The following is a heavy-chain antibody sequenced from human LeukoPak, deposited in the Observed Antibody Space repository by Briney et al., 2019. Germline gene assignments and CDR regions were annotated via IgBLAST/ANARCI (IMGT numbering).Heavy chain of an antibody. CDR3: ARHSMIVVNY. Sequence: SETLSLTCTVSGGSISSSSYYWGWIRQPPGKGLEWIGSIYYSGSTYYNPSLKSRVTISVDTSKNQFSLKLSSVTAADTAVYYCARHSMIVVNYWGQGTLVTVSS. J-gene: IGHJ4*02. D-gene: IGHD3-22*01. V-gene: IGHV4-39*01. CDR1: GGSISSSSYY. CDR2: IYYSGST.